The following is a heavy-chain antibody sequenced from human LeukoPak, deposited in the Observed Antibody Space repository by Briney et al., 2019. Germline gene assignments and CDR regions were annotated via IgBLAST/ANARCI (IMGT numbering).Heavy chain of an antibody. V-gene: IGHV4-39*01. CDR1: GGSISSSSYY. Sequence: PSETLSLTCTVSGGSISSSSYYWGWIRQPPGKGLEWIGSIYYSGSTYYNPSLKSRVTISVDTSKNQFSLKLSSVTAADTAVYYCARRGILVEMDNWGQGTLVTVSS. D-gene: IGHD5-24*01. CDR3: ARRGILVEMDN. CDR2: IYYSGST. J-gene: IGHJ4*02.